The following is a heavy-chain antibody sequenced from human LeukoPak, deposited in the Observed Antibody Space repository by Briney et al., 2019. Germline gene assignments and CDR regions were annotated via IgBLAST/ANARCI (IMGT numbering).Heavy chain of an antibody. J-gene: IGHJ6*04. CDR1: GDSVSNYY. D-gene: IGHD4-17*01. CDR3: VRGPAYGDHQRPDYYNICMGV. CDR2: IFYSGST. Sequence: SETLSLTCTVSGDSVSNYYWTWIRQPPGKGLEWIGYIFYSGSTNFNPSLKSRVTMSVDTSKNQFSLKLSSVTAADTAVYNCVRGPAYGDHQRPDYYNICMGVWGKGTTVTVSS. V-gene: IGHV4-59*02.